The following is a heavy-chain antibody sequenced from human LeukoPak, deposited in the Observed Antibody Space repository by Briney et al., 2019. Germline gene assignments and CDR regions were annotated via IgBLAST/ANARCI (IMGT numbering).Heavy chain of an antibody. D-gene: IGHD3-22*01. CDR1: GGPFSGYH. V-gene: IGHV4-34*01. J-gene: IGHJ6*03. CDR3: ARGRHDITMIVVVMTSVSYYLDV. CDR2: INPSGST. Sequence: SETLSLTCAVYGGPFSGYHWTWIRQSPGKGLEWIGDINPSGSTYYNPSLKSRLTISVSKSKNQFFLKLRSVTAADNAVEYLARGRHDITMIVVVMTSVSYYLDVGGKGTTVSV.